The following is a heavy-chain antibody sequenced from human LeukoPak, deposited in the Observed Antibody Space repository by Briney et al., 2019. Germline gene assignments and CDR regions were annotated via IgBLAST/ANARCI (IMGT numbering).Heavy chain of an antibody. D-gene: IGHD4-17*01. CDR2: ISGSGGST. CDR3: AKAGDYGDYVVVGLKPEYFQH. J-gene: IGHJ1*01. Sequence: PGGSLRLSCAASGFTFSSYAMSWVRQAPGKGLEWVSAISGSGGSTYYADSVKGRFTISRDNSKNTLYLQMNSLRAEDTAVYYCAKAGDYGDYVVVGLKPEYFQHWGQGTLVTVSS. CDR1: GFTFSSYA. V-gene: IGHV3-23*01.